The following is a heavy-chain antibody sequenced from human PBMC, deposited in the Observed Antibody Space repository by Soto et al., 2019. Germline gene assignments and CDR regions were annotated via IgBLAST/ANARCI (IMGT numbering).Heavy chain of an antibody. CDR3: ARGVSAGVDY. CDR1: GYSFTSLD. Sequence: ASVKVSCKASGYSFTSLDINWVRQTAGQGLEWMGWMEPSTGRTGYAQKFQGRVTMTRDTSINTAYMELTTLTSGDTAFYYCARGVSAGVDYWGQGTLVTVSS. CDR2: MEPSTGRT. D-gene: IGHD1-26*01. V-gene: IGHV1-8*01. J-gene: IGHJ4*02.